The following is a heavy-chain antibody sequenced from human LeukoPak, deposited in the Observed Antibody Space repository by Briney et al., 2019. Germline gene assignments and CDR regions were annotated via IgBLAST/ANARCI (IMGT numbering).Heavy chain of an antibody. CDR1: GFXFSSYE. V-gene: IGHV3-48*03. CDR2: ISSSGSTI. Sequence: PGGSLRLSCAASGFXFSSYEINWVRQAPGKGLEWVSYISSSGSTIYYADSVKGRFTISRDNAKNSLYLQMNSLRAEDTAVYYCARRPDYYYYGMDVWGQGTSVTVSS. J-gene: IGHJ6*02. CDR3: ARRPDYYYYGMDV.